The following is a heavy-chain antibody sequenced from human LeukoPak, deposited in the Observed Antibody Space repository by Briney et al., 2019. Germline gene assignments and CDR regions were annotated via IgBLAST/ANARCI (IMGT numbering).Heavy chain of an antibody. V-gene: IGHV1-18*04. J-gene: IGHJ4*02. CDR3: ARDVDTATDQINDY. CDR2: VSTYNGNT. D-gene: IGHD5-18*01. CDR1: GYTFISHG. Sequence: ASVKVSCKASGYTFISHGISWVRQAPGQGLEWMGWVSTYNGNTNYVPKYQGRVTMTTDTSTSTAYMELRSLRSDDTAVYYCARDVDTATDQINDYWGQGTLVTVSS.